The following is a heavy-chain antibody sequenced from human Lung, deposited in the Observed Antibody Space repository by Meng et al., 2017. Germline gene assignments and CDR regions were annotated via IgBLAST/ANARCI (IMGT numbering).Heavy chain of an antibody. CDR2: IFHSGST. CDR1: GGSITSSTW. D-gene: IGHD1-26*01. V-gene: IGHV4-4*02. CDR3: ARFDISSSGRGDY. J-gene: IGHJ4*02. Sequence: QVPLQAAGPGLVKPSGTLSLTCAVSGGSITSSTWWSWVRQNPGKGLEWFGEIFHSGSTNYNPPLESRVTISVDKSKNQFSLKVYSVTAADTATYYCARFDISSSGRGDYWGQGILVTVSS.